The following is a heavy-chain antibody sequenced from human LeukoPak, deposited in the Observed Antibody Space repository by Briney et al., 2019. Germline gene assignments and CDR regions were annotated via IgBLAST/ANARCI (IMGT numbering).Heavy chain of an antibody. J-gene: IGHJ5*02. CDR1: GFTFDDYG. CDR2: INWNGGST. V-gene: IGHV3-20*04. Sequence: GGSLRLSCAASGFTFDDYGMSWVRQAPGKGLEWVSGINWNGGSTGYADSVKGRFTISRDNAKNSLYLQMNSLRAEDTALYYCAREGQQLVRSDWFDPWGQGTLVTVSS. CDR3: AREGQQLVRSDWFDP. D-gene: IGHD6-13*01.